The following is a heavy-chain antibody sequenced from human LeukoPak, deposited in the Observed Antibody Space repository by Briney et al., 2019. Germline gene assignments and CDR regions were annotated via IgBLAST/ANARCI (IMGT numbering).Heavy chain of an antibody. CDR1: GGSISSYY. Sequence: SETLSLTCTVSGGSISSYYWSWIRQPPGKGLEWIGYIYYSGSTNYNPSLKSRVTISVDTSKNQFSLKLSSVTAADTAVYYCASSDYSSSNIDYWGQGTLVTVSS. CDR2: IYYSGST. V-gene: IGHV4-59*08. CDR3: ASSDYSSSNIDY. J-gene: IGHJ4*02. D-gene: IGHD6-6*01.